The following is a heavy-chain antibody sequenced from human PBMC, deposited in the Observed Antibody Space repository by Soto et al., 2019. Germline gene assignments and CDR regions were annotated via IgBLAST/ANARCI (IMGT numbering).Heavy chain of an antibody. CDR3: AKDYLDGIAAAGNWGMDV. J-gene: IGHJ6*02. CDR1: GFTFSSYG. CDR2: IWYDGSNK. D-gene: IGHD6-13*01. Sequence: GGSLRLSCAASGFTFSSYGMHWVRQAPGKGLEWVAVIWYDGSNKYYADSVKGRFTISRDNSKNTLYLQMNSLRAEDTAVYYCAKDYLDGIAAAGNWGMDVWGQGTTVTVSS. V-gene: IGHV3-33*06.